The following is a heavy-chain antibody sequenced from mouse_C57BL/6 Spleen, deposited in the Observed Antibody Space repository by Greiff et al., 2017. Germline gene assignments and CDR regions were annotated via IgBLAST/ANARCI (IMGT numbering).Heavy chain of an antibody. D-gene: IGHD1-1*01. V-gene: IGHV14-1*01. CDR1: GFNIKDYY. Sequence: VQLQQSGAELVRPGASVKLSCTASGFNIKDYYMHWVKQRPEQGLEWIGRIDPEDGDTEYAPKFQGKATMTAVTSSNTAYLQLSSLTSEDTAVYYCTQITTVVAGFDYWGQGTTLTVSS. CDR2: IDPEDGDT. CDR3: TQITTVVAGFDY. J-gene: IGHJ2*01.